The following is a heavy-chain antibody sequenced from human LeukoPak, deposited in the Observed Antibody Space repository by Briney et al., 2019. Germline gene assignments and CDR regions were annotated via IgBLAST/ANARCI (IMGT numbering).Heavy chain of an antibody. D-gene: IGHD7-27*01. CDR3: ARVPGDDYYFDY. J-gene: IGHJ4*02. CDR1: GYTFTGYY. V-gene: IGHV1-2*02. CDR2: INPNSGGT. Sequence: ASVKVSCKASGYTFTGYYMHWVRQAPGQGLEWMGWINPNSGGTKYAQKFQGRVTMTRDTSISTAYMELSRLRSDDTAVYYCARVPGDDYYFDYWGQGTLVTVSS.